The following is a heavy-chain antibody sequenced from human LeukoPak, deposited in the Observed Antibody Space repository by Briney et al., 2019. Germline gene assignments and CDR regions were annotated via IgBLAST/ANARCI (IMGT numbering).Heavy chain of an antibody. CDR2: IIPLLEKT. CDR3: ASQEMAEYFQH. CDR1: GDTFESLA. D-gene: IGHD5-24*01. J-gene: IGHJ1*01. Sequence: GASVKVSCKASGDTFESLAITWVRQAPGHGLEWMGGIIPLLEKTNYAQKFQGRVTITADKSTSTAYMELSSLRSEDTAVYYCASQEMAEYFQHWGQGTLVTVSS. V-gene: IGHV1-69*06.